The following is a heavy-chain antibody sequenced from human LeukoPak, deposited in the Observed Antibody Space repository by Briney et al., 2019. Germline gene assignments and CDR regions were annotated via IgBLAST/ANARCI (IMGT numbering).Heavy chain of an antibody. V-gene: IGHV3-30*03. Sequence: GGSLRLSCAASGFTFSSYGMHWVRQAPGKGLEWVAVISYDGSNKYYADSVKGRFTISRDNAKNSLYLQMSSLRAEDTAVYYCTRVEETATTAAIIRKYSYYYYYMDVWGKGNTVTVSS. D-gene: IGHD4-11*01. CDR3: TRVEETATTAAIIRKYSYYYYYMDV. CDR1: GFTFSSYG. CDR2: ISYDGSNK. J-gene: IGHJ6*03.